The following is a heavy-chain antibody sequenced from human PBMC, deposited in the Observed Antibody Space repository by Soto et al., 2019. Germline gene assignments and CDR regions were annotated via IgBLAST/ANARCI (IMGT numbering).Heavy chain of an antibody. D-gene: IGHD3-9*01. J-gene: IGHJ4*01. V-gene: IGHV1-58*01. Sequence: SVKVSCKASGFTFTSSAVQWVRQARGQRLEWIGWIVVGSGNTNYAQKFQERVTITRDMSTSTAYMELSSLRSEDTAVYYCAADRQGYDILTGYYSAGNFDYWGQ. CDR3: AADRQGYDILTGYYSAGNFDY. CDR1: GFTFTSSA. CDR2: IVVGSGNT.